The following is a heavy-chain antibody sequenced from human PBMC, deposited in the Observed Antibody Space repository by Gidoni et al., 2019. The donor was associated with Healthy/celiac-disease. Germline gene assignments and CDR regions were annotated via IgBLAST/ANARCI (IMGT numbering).Heavy chain of an antibody. CDR1: GGTFSSYA. Sequence: QVQLVQSGAEVKKPGSSVKVSCKASGGTFSSYAISWVRQAPGQGLEWMGGIIPIFGTANYAQKFQGRVTITADESTSTAYMELSSLRSEDTAVYYCARMTTVVSLAAFVDNGDYWGQGTLVTVSS. J-gene: IGHJ4*02. CDR2: IIPIFGTA. D-gene: IGHD4-17*01. CDR3: ARMTTVVSLAAFVDNGDY. V-gene: IGHV1-69*01.